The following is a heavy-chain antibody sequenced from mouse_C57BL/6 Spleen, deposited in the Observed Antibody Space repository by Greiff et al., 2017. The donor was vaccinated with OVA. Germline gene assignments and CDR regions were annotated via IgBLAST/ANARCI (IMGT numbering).Heavy chain of an antibody. CDR1: GYTFTSYW. V-gene: IGHV1-55*01. CDR3: ARANYGSTDYAMDY. Sequence: VQLQQTGAELVKPGASVKMSCKASGYTFTSYWITWVKQRPGQGLEWIGDIYPGSGSTNYNEKFKSKATLTVDTSSSTAYMQLSSLTSEDSAVYYCARANYGSTDYAMDYWGQGTSVTVSS. D-gene: IGHD1-1*01. J-gene: IGHJ4*01. CDR2: IYPGSGST.